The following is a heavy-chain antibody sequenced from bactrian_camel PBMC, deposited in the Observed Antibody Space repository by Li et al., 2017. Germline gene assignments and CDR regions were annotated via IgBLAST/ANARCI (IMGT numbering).Heavy chain of an antibody. CDR2: IYSPDNTA. V-gene: IGHV3S40*01. CDR3: AKETYGLPSD. CDR1: EFRIPDLN. J-gene: IGHJ4*01. D-gene: IGHD5*01. Sequence: VQLVESGGGSVQAGGSLSLSCAASEFRIPDLNMAWFRQAPGKGLEWVSGIYSPDNTAGYADFVKGRFTISRDNAKNTVYLRLKSLNIEDTAMYYCAKETYGLPSDWGQGTQVTVS.